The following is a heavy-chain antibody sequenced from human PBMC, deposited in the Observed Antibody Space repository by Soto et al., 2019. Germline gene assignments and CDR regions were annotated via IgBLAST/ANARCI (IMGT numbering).Heavy chain of an antibody. V-gene: IGHV7-4-1*01. J-gene: IGHJ6*02. CDR2: INTNTGNP. CDR1: GYTFTSYA. Sequence: GASVKVSCKASGYTFTSYAMNWVRQAPGQGLEWMGWINTNTGNPTYAQGSTGRFVFSLDTSVSTAYLQICSLKAEDTAVYYCARWGPYYDSSGYYQYYYYGMDVWGQGTTVTVSS. CDR3: ARWGPYYDSSGYYQYYYYGMDV. D-gene: IGHD3-22*01.